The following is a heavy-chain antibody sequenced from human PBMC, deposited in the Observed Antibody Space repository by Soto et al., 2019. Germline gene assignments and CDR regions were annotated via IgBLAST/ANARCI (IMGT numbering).Heavy chain of an antibody. V-gene: IGHV4-34*01. CDR2: INHSGST. CDR3: ARTSIAARRQWFDP. D-gene: IGHD6-6*01. CDR1: GGSFSGYY. Sequence: SETLSLTCAVYGGSFSGYYWSWIRQPPGKGLEWIGEINHSGSTNYNPSLKSRVTISVDTSKDQFSLKLSSVTAADTAVYYCARTSIAARRQWFDPWGQGTLVTVSS. J-gene: IGHJ5*02.